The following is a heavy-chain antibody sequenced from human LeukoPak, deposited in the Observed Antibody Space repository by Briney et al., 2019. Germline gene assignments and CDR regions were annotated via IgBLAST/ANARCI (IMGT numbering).Heavy chain of an antibody. CDR1: GFTFSSYS. J-gene: IGHJ3*02. CDR2: ISSSSSYI. Sequence: GGSLRLSCAASGFTFSSYSMNWVRQAPGKGLEWVSSISSSSSYIYYADSVKGRFTISRDNAKNSLYLQMNSLRAEDTAVYYRARGTVRPGAFDIWGQGTMVTVSS. V-gene: IGHV3-21*01. D-gene: IGHD4-11*01. CDR3: ARGTVRPGAFDI.